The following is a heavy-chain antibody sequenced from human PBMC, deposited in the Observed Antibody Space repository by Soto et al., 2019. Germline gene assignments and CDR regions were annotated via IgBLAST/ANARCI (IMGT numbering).Heavy chain of an antibody. CDR3: AKSGSFGEARSIDY. Sequence: GGSLRLSCAASGFTFSSYSMSWVRQAPGKGLEWVSAISGSGASTYYADSVKGRFTISRDNSKNTLYLQMNSLRADDTAEYYCAKSGSFGEARSIDYWGQGTKVTVSS. J-gene: IGHJ4*02. D-gene: IGHD3-10*01. V-gene: IGHV3-23*01. CDR1: GFTFSSYS. CDR2: ISGSGAST.